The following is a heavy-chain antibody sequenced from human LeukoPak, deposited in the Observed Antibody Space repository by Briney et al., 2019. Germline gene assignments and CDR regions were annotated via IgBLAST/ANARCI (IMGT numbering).Heavy chain of an antibody. CDR1: GFTFSSYA. J-gene: IGHJ5*02. D-gene: IGHD3-3*01. CDR2: ISCSGGST. V-gene: IGHV3-23*01. CDR3: AKERSWNWFDP. Sequence: PGRSLRLSCAASGFTFSSYAMSWVRQAPGQGREWGSAISCSGGSTYYADSVKGRFTISRANSNHTLHLKMNSLRAEDTAVYYCAKERSWNWFDPWGQGTLVTVSS.